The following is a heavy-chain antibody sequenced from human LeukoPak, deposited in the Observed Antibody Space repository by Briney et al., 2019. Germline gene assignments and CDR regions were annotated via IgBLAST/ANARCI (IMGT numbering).Heavy chain of an antibody. V-gene: IGHV4-59*01. CDR3: ARGGYYGSGNDFRFDP. D-gene: IGHD3-10*01. Sequence: GSLRLSCAASGLTFDDYGMSWVRQAPGKGLEWIGYIYYSGSTNYKPSLKSRVTISVDTSKNQFSLKLSSVTAADTAVYYCARGGYYGSGNDFRFDPWGQGTLVTVSS. CDR2: IYYSGST. CDR1: GLTFDDYG. J-gene: IGHJ5*02.